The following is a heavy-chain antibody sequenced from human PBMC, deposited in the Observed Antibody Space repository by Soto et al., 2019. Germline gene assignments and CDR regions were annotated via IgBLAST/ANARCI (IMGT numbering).Heavy chain of an antibody. V-gene: IGHV4-34*01. CDR2: INHSGGT. J-gene: IGHJ6*03. CDR3: ARQGPDYYMDV. CDR1: SGSFSGYH. Sequence: SETLSLTCAVYSGSFSGYHWNWIRQPPGKGLEWIGEINHSGGTNYNPSLKSRVTISVDTSKNQFSLKLSSVTAADTAVYYCARQGPDYYMDVWGKGTTVTVSS.